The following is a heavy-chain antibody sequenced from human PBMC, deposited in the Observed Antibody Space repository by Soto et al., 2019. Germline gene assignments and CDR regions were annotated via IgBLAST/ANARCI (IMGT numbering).Heavy chain of an antibody. Sequence: QITLKESGPTLAKPTQTLTLTCTFSGFSLRTSGVGVGWIRQPPGKALEALALIYWDDDEHYSPSLKSRLTITTDTSKTQVVLRMTDMNPVDTATYHCPRRVVIRHGLKYAVYIGFGFWGQGPLVTVPS. V-gene: IGHV2-5*02. CDR1: GFSLRTSGVG. D-gene: IGHD2-8*01. CDR2: IYWDDDE. CDR3: PRRVVIRHGLKYAVYIGFGF. J-gene: IGHJ4*02.